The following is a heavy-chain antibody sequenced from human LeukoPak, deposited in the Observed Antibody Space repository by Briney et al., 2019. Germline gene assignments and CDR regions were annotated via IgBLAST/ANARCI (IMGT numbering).Heavy chain of an antibody. Sequence: GRSLRLSCAASGFTFSTYAMHWVRQAPGKGLEWVAVISYDGSSKYYADSVKGRYTISRDNSKNTLYLQMNSLRAEDTAVYYCARARSSYGYGDAFDIWGQGTMVTVSS. CDR2: ISYDGSSK. V-gene: IGHV3-30*04. D-gene: IGHD5-18*01. J-gene: IGHJ3*02. CDR3: ARARSSYGYGDAFDI. CDR1: GFTFSTYA.